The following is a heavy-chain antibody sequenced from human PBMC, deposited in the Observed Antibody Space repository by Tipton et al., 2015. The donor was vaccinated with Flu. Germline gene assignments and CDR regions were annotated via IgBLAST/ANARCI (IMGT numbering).Heavy chain of an antibody. CDR3: ARELPDTTVTTGWHFDL. CDR2: IGRGGDT. V-gene: IGHV3-13*01. D-gene: IGHD4-17*01. J-gene: IGHJ2*01. CDR1: GFSFSDYD. Sequence: VQLVQSGGGLVQPGGSLRLSCAASGFSFSDYDMHWVRQAPGKGLEWVSAIGRGGDTYYPGSVKGRCTISRENAKNSLYLQMNSLRAGDTAVYYCARELPDTTVTTGWHFDLWGRGTLVTVSS.